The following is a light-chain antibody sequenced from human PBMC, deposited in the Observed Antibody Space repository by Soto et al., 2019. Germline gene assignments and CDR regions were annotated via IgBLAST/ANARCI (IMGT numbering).Light chain of an antibody. J-gene: IGKJ2*01. CDR2: GVS. Sequence: EIVLTQSPATLSLSPGERATLSCRASQSVAGDYLAWYQQKPGQPPRLLIYGVSSRATGIPDRFSGSGSGTDFTLSISRLEPEDFAVYYCQQYGTSPPMYTFGQGTKLEIK. V-gene: IGKV3-20*01. CDR3: QQYGTSPPMYT. CDR1: QSVAGDY.